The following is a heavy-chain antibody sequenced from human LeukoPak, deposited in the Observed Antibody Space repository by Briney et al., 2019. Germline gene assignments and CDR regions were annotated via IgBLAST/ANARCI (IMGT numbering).Heavy chain of an antibody. Sequence: GGSLRLSCAASGFTFSSYGMHWVRQAPGKGLEWVAVISYDGSNKYYADSVKGRFTISRDNSKNTLYLQMNSQRAEDTAVYYCAKLTIDYYYCIDDWGQGTTVTVSS. J-gene: IGHJ6*02. CDR2: ISYDGSNK. CDR1: GFTFSSYG. V-gene: IGHV3-30*18. D-gene: IGHD1-1*01. CDR3: AKLTIDYYYCIDD.